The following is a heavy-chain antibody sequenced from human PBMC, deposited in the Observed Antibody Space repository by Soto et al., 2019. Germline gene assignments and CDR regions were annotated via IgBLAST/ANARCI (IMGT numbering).Heavy chain of an antibody. Sequence: GASVKVSCKASGGTFSSYAISWLRQAPGQGLEWMGGIIPIFGTANYAQKFQGRVTITADESTSTAYMELSSLRSEDTAVYYCARDRGVGATRFDYWGQGTLVTVSS. V-gene: IGHV1-69*13. D-gene: IGHD1-26*01. CDR3: ARDRGVGATRFDY. CDR1: GGTFSSYA. J-gene: IGHJ4*02. CDR2: IIPIFGTA.